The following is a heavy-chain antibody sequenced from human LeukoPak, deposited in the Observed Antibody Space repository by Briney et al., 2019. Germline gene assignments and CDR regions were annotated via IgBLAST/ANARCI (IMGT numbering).Heavy chain of an antibody. J-gene: IGHJ6*04. CDR2: ISGSGGST. Sequence: GGSLRLSCAASGFTFSTYGMTWVRQAPGKGLEWVSAISGSGGSTYYADSVKGRFTISRDNSKNTLYLQMNSLRAEDTAVYYCAELGITMIGGVWGKGTTVTISS. V-gene: IGHV3-23*01. CDR1: GFTFSTYG. D-gene: IGHD3-10*02. CDR3: AELGITMIGGV.